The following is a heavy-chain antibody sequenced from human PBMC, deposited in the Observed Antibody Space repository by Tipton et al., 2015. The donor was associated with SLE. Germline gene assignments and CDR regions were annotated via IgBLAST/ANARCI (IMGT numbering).Heavy chain of an antibody. CDR1: GGSFTTHY. CDR3: ASSRGYCIAGSCYDYYMDV. CDR2: VNHSGST. J-gene: IGHJ6*03. Sequence: TLSVTCAVYGGSFTTHYWSWIRQPPGKELEWIGEVNHSGSTNYNPSLKSRVTISVDTSNNQFSLKLSSVTAADTALYYCASSRGYCIAGSCYDYYMDVWGKCTTHTLAS. D-gene: IGHD2-15*01. V-gene: IGHV4-34*01.